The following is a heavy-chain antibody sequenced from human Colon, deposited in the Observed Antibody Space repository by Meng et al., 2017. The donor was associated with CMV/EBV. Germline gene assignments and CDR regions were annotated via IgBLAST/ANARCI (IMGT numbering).Heavy chain of an antibody. Sequence: GESLKISCAASGFTFSSYSMNWVRQAPGKGLEWVSSISSSSSYIYYADSVKGRFTVSRDNAKNSLYLQMNSLRAEDTAVYYCARDFAQPGYCSSTSCPSDYWGQGTLVTVSS. CDR2: ISSSSSYI. CDR1: GFTFSSYS. J-gene: IGHJ4*02. D-gene: IGHD2-2*01. V-gene: IGHV3-21*01. CDR3: ARDFAQPGYCSSTSCPSDY.